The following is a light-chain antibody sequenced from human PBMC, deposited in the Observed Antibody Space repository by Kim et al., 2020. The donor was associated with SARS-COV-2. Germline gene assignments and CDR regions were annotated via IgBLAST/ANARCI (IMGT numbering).Light chain of an antibody. CDR3: IQPLQAPIA. CDR1: QSLLHSNGYNY. V-gene: IGKV2-28*01. CDR2: LGS. J-gene: IGKJ5*01. Sequence: DIEMAQSPLSLPVTPGEPASISCRSNQSLLHSNGYNYLKWYLQKVGQSPHLLIYLGSNRASGVPNRFSGSGSGTAFTLKIIIKQTEYVGVYYCIQPLQAPIAFDQDTRLEIK.